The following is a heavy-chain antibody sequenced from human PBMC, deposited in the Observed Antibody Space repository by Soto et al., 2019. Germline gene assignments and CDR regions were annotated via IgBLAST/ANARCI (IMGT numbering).Heavy chain of an antibody. Sequence: SETLSLTCAVSGGSISSGGYSWSWIRQPPGKGLEWIGYIYHSGSTYYNPSLRSRVTISVDRSKNQFSLKLSSVTAADTAVYYCASSHAGAHITAAVHWGQGTLVTVSS. CDR1: GGSISSGGYS. J-gene: IGHJ4*02. CDR2: IYHSGST. D-gene: IGHD6-13*01. CDR3: ASSHAGAHITAAVH. V-gene: IGHV4-30-2*01.